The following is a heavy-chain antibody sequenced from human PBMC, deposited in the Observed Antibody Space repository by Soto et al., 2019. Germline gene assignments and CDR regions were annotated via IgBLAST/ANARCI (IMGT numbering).Heavy chain of an antibody. CDR1: GFPFSSYS. CDR3: ARAKGSSSLNWFDP. V-gene: IGHV3-48*01. J-gene: IGHJ5*02. CDR2: ITSSSSTI. D-gene: IGHD6-13*01. Sequence: PGGSLRLSCAASGFPFSSYSMNWVRQAPGKGLEWVSYITSSSSTIYYADSVKGRFTISRDNAKNSLYLQMNSLRAEDTAVYFCARAKGSSSLNWFDPWGQGTLVTVSS.